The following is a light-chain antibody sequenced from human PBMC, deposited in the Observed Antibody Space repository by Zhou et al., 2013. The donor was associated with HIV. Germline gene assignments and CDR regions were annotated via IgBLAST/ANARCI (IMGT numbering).Light chain of an antibody. CDR2: KAS. V-gene: IGKV1-5*03. CDR3: QQSHTPPFT. Sequence: DTQMTQSPSTLSASLGDRVIITCRASRSISNWLAWYQQKPGKAPKLLIYKASSLESGVPSRFSGSGSGTDFALTISSLHPEDFATFYCQQSHTPPFTFGPGTEVHIK. CDR1: RSISNW. J-gene: IGKJ3*01.